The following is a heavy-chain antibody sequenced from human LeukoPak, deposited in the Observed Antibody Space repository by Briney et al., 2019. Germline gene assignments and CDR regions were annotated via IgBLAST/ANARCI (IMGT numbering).Heavy chain of an antibody. D-gene: IGHD4-17*01. Sequence: PGGSLRLSCAASGFTLSSYGMHWVRQAPGKGLEWVAFIRYDGSNKYYADSVKGRFTISRDNSKNTLYPQMNSLRAEDTAVYYCAKDGVDYGDYGYFDYWGQGTMVTVSS. CDR3: AKDGVDYGDYGYFDY. CDR2: IRYDGSNK. J-gene: IGHJ4*02. V-gene: IGHV3-30*02. CDR1: GFTLSSYG.